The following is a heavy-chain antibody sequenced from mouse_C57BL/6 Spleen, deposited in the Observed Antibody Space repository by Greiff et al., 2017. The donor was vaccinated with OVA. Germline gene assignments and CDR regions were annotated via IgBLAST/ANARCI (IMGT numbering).Heavy chain of an antibody. CDR1: GYTFTSYW. CDR2: IYPGSGST. Sequence: QVQLQQPGAELVKPGASVKMSCKASGYTFTSYWITWVKQRPGQGLEWIGDIYPGSGSTNYNEKFKSKATLTVDTSSSTAYMPLSSLTSEDSAVYYCARGGYDYDGDFDYWGQGTTLTVSS. D-gene: IGHD2-4*01. V-gene: IGHV1-55*01. J-gene: IGHJ2*01. CDR3: ARGGYDYDGDFDY.